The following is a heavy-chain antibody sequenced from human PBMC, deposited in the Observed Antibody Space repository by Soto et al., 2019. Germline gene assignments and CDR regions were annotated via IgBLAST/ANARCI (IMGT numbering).Heavy chain of an antibody. Sequence: PSETLSLTCAVYGGSFSGYYWSWIRQPPGKGLEWIGEINHSGSTNYNPSLKSRVTISVDTSKNQFSLKLSSVTAADTAVYYCARVRIFGVVIGGHVGWFDPWGQGTLVTVSS. CDR3: ARVRIFGVVIGGHVGWFDP. D-gene: IGHD3-3*01. CDR2: INHSGST. V-gene: IGHV4-34*01. J-gene: IGHJ5*02. CDR1: GGSFSGYY.